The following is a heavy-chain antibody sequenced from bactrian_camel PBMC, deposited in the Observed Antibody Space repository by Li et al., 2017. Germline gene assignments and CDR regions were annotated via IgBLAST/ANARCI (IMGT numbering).Heavy chain of an antibody. Sequence: VQLMESGGGSVQAGGSLKLACAASGFTFSSSTMTWVRQAPGKGLEWVSAIDSGAATAYADSVKGRFTISRDNAKNSLYLQMNSLKPEDTAMYYCAAQRPALWRQELTPRLYNDWGQGTQVTVS. CDR3: AAQRPALWRQELTPRLYND. CDR2: IDSGAAT. V-gene: IGHV3S42*01. CDR1: GFTFSSST. J-gene: IGHJ4*01. D-gene: IGHD3*01.